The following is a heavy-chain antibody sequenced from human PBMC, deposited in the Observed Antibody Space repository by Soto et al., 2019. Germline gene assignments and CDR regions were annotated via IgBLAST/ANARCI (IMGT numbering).Heavy chain of an antibody. CDR1: GGTLSSYT. Sequence: GASVKVSCKASGGTLSSYTISWVRQAPGQGLEWMGRIIPILGIANYAQKFQGRVTITADKSTSTAYMELSSLRSEDTAMYYRARSIGYCSGGSCSYFDYWGQGTLVTVSS. CDR3: ARSIGYCSGGSCSYFDY. V-gene: IGHV1-69*02. CDR2: IIPILGIA. J-gene: IGHJ4*02. D-gene: IGHD2-15*01.